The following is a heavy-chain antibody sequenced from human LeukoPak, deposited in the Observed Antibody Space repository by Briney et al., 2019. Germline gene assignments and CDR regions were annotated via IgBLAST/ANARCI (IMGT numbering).Heavy chain of an antibody. D-gene: IGHD3-22*01. CDR2: LYYSGNT. Sequence: SETLSLTCTVSGDSISTTRFFWGWIRQPPGEGLEWIGTLYYSGNTYYNPSLASRVTMSVDTSKDQSSLKLSSVTAADTAVYYCARFRGPTMIVVVFDVWGQGALVTVSS. V-gene: IGHV4-39*01. CDR3: ARFRGPTMIVVVFDV. J-gene: IGHJ4*02. CDR1: GDSISTTRFF.